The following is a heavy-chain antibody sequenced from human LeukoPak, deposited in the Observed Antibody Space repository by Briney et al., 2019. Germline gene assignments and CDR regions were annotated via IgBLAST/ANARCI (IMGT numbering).Heavy chain of an antibody. D-gene: IGHD3-16*02. CDR1: GGSISSHY. Sequence: SEALSLTCTVSGGSISSHYWSWIRHPAGKGLEWIGRIYTSGSTNYNPSLKSRVTMSVDTSKNQFSLKLSSVTAADTAVYYCARLWGSYRHFDYWGQGTLVTVSS. CDR3: ARLWGSYRHFDY. V-gene: IGHV4-4*07. J-gene: IGHJ4*02. CDR2: IYTSGST.